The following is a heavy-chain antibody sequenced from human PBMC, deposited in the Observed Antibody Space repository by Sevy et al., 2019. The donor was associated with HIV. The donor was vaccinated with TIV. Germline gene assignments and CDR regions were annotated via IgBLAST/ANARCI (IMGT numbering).Heavy chain of an antibody. J-gene: IGHJ4*02. D-gene: IGHD1-1*01. CDR3: ARAVLEISTWRSDY. CDR2: ISSNSDYI. CDR1: GFTFSSYR. Sequence: GGCLRFSCAASGFTFSSYRMTWVRQAPGKGLELVSCISSNSDYINDAYSVKGRFTISRDNARNLLYLQMDSLRAEDTAIYYCARAVLEISTWRSDYWGQGTQVTVSS. V-gene: IGHV3-21*01.